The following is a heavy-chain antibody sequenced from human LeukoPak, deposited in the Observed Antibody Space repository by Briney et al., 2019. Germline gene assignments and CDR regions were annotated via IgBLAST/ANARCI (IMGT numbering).Heavy chain of an antibody. V-gene: IGHV3-30-3*01. D-gene: IGHD3-10*01. CDR2: ISYDGSNK. Sequence: GGSLRLSCAASGFTFSSYAMHWVRQAPGKGLEWVAVISYDGSNKYYADSVKGRFTISRDNSKNTLYLQMNSLRAEGTAVYYCARQWFGELLLDYWGQGTLVTVSS. J-gene: IGHJ4*02. CDR1: GFTFSSYA. CDR3: ARQWFGELLLDY.